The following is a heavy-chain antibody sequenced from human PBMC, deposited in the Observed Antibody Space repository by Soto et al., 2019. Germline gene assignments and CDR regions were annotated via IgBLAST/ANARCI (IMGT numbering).Heavy chain of an antibody. CDR3: ARSGARPGDYYYGMNV. D-gene: IGHD2-2*01. Sequence: QVQLVQSGAEVKKPGSSVKVSCKASGGTFSSYAISWVRQAPGQGLEWMGGIISIFGTADYAQKFQGRVTITADESTSTAYMELSSLRSEDTAVYYCARSGARPGDYYYGMNVSGQGTTVTVSS. J-gene: IGHJ6*02. V-gene: IGHV1-69*12. CDR1: GGTFSSYA. CDR2: IISIFGTA.